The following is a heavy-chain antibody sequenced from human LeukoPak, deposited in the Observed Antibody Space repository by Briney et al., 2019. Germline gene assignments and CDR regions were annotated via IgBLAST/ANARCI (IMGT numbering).Heavy chain of an antibody. Sequence: GGSLRLSCAASGFTFSSYGMHWVRQAPGKGLEWVAVIWYDGSNKYYADSVKGRFTISRDNSKNTLYLQMNSLRAEDTTVYYCAKSVGATTAGRHDYWGQGTLVTVSS. CDR1: GFTFSSYG. CDR2: IWYDGSNK. V-gene: IGHV3-33*06. D-gene: IGHD1-26*01. CDR3: AKSVGATTAGRHDY. J-gene: IGHJ4*02.